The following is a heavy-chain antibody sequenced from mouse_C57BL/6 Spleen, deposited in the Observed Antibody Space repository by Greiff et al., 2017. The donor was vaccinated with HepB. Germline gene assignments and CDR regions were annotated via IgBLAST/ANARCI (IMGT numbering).Heavy chain of an antibody. CDR2: ISSGSSTI. J-gene: IGHJ2*01. CDR1: GFTFSDYG. V-gene: IGHV5-17*01. D-gene: IGHD1-1*01. CDR3: AREGYYGSSFDY. Sequence: EVNVVESGGGLVKPGGSLKLSCAASGFTFSDYGMHWVRQAPEKGLEWVAYISSGSSTIYYADTVKGRFTISRDNAKNTLFLQMTSLRSEDTAMYYCAREGYYGSSFDYWGQGTTLTVSS.